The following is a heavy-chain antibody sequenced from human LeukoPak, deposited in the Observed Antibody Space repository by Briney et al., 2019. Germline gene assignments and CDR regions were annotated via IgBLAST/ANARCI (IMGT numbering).Heavy chain of an antibody. J-gene: IGHJ4*02. CDR3: ARGVSTYYYGSGSYSRAYYFDY. V-gene: IGHV4-59*01. Sequence: SETLSLTCTVSGGSISSYYWSWIRQPPGKGLEWIGYIYYSGSTNYNPSLKSRVTISVDTSKNQFSLKLSSVTAADTAVYYCARGVSTYYYGSGSYSRAYYFDYWGQGTLVTVSS. D-gene: IGHD3-10*01. CDR1: GGSISSYY. CDR2: IYYSGST.